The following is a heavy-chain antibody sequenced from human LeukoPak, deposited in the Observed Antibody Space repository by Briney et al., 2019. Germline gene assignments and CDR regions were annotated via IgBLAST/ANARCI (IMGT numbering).Heavy chain of an antibody. CDR3: AREVQLEWDCYYGMDA. V-gene: IGHV4-31*03. CDR2: IYYSGST. CDR1: GGSISSGGYY. Sequence: PSQTLSLTRTVSGGSISSGGYYWSWLRQHPGKGLEWIGYIYYSGSTYYNPSLKSRVTISVDTSKNQFSLKLSSVTAADTAVYYCAREVQLEWDCYYGMDAWGQGTTVTVSS. D-gene: IGHD5-18*01. J-gene: IGHJ6*02.